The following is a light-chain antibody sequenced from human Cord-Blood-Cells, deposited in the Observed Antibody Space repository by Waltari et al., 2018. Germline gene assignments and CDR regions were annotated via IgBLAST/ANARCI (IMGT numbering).Light chain of an antibody. J-gene: IGKJ3*01. V-gene: IGKV1-39*01. Sequence: IPMAKSTSSLTASVGDRVSITCRASQSTSSYLHLYQQKPWKAPKLLIYAASSLQSGGPSMFSGSGSGTDFTLTISSLQPEDFATYYCQQSYSTPFTFGPGTKVDIK. CDR2: AAS. CDR1: QSTSSY. CDR3: QQSYSTPFT.